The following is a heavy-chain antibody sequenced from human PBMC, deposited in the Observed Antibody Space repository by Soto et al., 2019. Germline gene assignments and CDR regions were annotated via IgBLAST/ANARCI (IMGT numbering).Heavy chain of an antibody. CDR3: AHMRAAKFDY. CDR1: GVSLSTGGVG. Sequence: QITLKESGPTLVKPTQTLTLTCNVSGVSLSTGGVGVGWIRQPPGKALEWLALIYWDDDQRSSPSLKSRLTINKDTSKNQMVLTMTNMAPEDTAKYYCAHMRAAKFDYWGQGTLVTVSS. CDR2: IYWDDDQ. D-gene: IGHD2-15*01. J-gene: IGHJ4*02. V-gene: IGHV2-5*02.